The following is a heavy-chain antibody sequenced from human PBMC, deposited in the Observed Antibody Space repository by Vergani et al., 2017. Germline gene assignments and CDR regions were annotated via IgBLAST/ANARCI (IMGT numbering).Heavy chain of an antibody. V-gene: IGHV4-34*01. CDR2: INHSGST. J-gene: IGHJ6*02. CDR3: ARGRGIQLWFDYYYYYGMDV. CDR1: GGSFSGYY. D-gene: IGHD5-18*01. Sequence: QVQLQQWGAGLLKPSETLSLTCAVYGGSFSGYYWSWIRQPPGKGLEWIGEINHSGSTTYNPSLKSRVTISVDTSKNQFSLKLSSVTAADTAVYYCARGRGIQLWFDYYYYYGMDVWGQGTTVTVSS.